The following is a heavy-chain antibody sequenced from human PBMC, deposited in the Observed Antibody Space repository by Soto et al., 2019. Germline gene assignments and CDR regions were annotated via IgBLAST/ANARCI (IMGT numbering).Heavy chain of an antibody. CDR2: IYPGDSDT. Sequence: GESLKNSCKGSGYSFTSYWIGWVRQMPGKGLEWMGIIYPGDSDTRYSPSFQGQVTISADKSISTAYLQWSSLKASDTAMYYCARSWGYCSVGSSYYYFDYWGQGTLVPGSS. V-gene: IGHV5-51*01. CDR1: GYSFTSYW. J-gene: IGHJ4*02. CDR3: ARSWGYCSVGSSYYYFDY. D-gene: IGHD2-15*01.